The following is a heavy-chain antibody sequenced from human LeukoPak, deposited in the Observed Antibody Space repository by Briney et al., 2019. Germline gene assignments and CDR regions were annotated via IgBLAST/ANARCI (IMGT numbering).Heavy chain of an antibody. CDR2: IGVSGGTT. Sequence: GACLRPSCAPSGLTFSTYAMSSVRLPRGSWRGLDACIGVSGGTTYNADSVKGRFIISRDNSRNTLYLQMDSLRVEDTAVYYCAKDQRTLAGRDKQFDPGGEGTLVTVSS. J-gene: IGHJ5*02. CDR1: GLTFSTYA. D-gene: IGHD6-19*01. V-gene: IGHV3-23*01. CDR3: AKDQRTLAGRDKQFDP.